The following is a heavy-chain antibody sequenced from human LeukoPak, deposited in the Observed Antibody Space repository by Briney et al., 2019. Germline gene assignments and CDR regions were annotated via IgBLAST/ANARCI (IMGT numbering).Heavy chain of an antibody. CDR1: GFTFSSYG. J-gene: IGHJ4*02. D-gene: IGHD4-17*01. CDR2: ISWDGGST. V-gene: IGHV3-43*01. Sequence: PGRSLRLSCAASGFTFSSYGMHWVRQAPGKGLEWVSLISWDGGSTYYADSVKGRFTISRDNSKNSLYLQMNSLRTEDTALYYCAKSKTAVTTGYLDYWGQGTLVTVSS. CDR3: AKSKTAVTTGYLDY.